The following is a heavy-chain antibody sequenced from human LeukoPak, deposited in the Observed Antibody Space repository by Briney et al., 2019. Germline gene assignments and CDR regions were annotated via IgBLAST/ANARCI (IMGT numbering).Heavy chain of an antibody. V-gene: IGHV3-23*01. CDR1: GFTFSSYV. J-gene: IGHJ4*02. CDR3: AKVGPGYDRSGYYDN. D-gene: IGHD3-22*01. CDR2: IRGGAGNK. Sequence: GGSLTLSCAASGFTFSSYVMTWVRQAPGRGLEWVAGIRGGAGNKYYADSVKGRFTISRDNSKNTLDLQMNSLRAEDTAEYYCAKVGPGYDRSGYYDNWGQGTLVTVSS.